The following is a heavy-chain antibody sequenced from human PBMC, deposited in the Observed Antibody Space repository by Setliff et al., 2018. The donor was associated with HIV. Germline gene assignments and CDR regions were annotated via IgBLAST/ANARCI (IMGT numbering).Heavy chain of an antibody. V-gene: IGHV4-34*01. CDR3: VTSSSWSSRLNF. CDR1: GGSLSGHY. CDR2: INHSGKT. J-gene: IGHJ4*02. D-gene: IGHD6-13*01. Sequence: SETLSLTCAVYGGSLSGHYWTWIRQPPGEGLEWIGEINHSGKTNYNPSLKSRVTISVDTSKNQFSLKATSVTAADTAVYYCVTSSSWSSRLNFWGQGMLVTVSS.